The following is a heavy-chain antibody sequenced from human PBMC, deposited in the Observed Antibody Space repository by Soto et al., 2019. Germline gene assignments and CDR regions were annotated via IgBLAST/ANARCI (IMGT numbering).Heavy chain of an antibody. CDR3: ARGGYITMVRGVIKAPDY. CDR1: GGSISSYY. Sequence: SETLSLTCTVSGGSISSYYWSWIRQPAGKGLEWIGRIYTSGSTNYNPSLKSRVTMSVDTSKNQFSLKLSSVTAADTAVYYCARGGYITMVRGVIKAPDYWGQGTLVTVSS. D-gene: IGHD3-10*01. V-gene: IGHV4-4*07. CDR2: IYTSGST. J-gene: IGHJ4*02.